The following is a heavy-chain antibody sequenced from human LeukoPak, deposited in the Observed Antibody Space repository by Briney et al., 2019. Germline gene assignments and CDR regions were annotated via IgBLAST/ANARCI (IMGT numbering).Heavy chain of an antibody. J-gene: IGHJ6*02. V-gene: IGHV1-2*02. CDR2: MNPNSGDT. Sequence: GASVKVSCKASGYTLTEYYIHWVRQAPGQGLEWMGWMNPNSGDTNSAQSFQGRVTMTRETSISTAYMELSRLRFDDTAVYYCARVRRYYYGMDVWGQGTTVTVSS. CDR3: ARVRRYYYGMDV. CDR1: GYTLTEYY.